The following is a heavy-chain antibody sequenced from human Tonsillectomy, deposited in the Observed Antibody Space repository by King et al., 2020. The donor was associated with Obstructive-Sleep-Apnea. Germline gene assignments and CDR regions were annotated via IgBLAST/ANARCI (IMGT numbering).Heavy chain of an antibody. V-gene: IGHV3-72*01. Sequence: VQLVESGGGLVQPGGSLRLSCAASGFTFSDHYMDWARQTPGKGLEWVGRIRNKARSYTTEYAASVKGRFIISRDDSQNSLYLQLNSLKIEDTAGYYCVRVWRGYYFDSWGQGTLVTVSS. CDR3: VRVWRGYYFDS. CDR2: IRNKARSYTT. CDR1: GFTFSDHY. D-gene: IGHD2-15*01. J-gene: IGHJ4*02.